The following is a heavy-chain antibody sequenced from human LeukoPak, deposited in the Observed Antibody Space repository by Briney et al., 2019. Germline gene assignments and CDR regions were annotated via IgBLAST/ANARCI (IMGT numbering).Heavy chain of an antibody. D-gene: IGHD6-13*01. CDR1: GVTFSSYS. V-gene: IGHV3-48*01. Sequence: GGSLRLSCAASGVTFSSYSMNWVRQAPGKGLEWVSYISSSSSTIYYADSVKGRFTISRDNAKNSLYLQMNSLRAEDTAVYYCARALPYSISWTGYGYWGQGTLVTVSS. CDR2: ISSSSSTI. CDR3: ARALPYSISWTGYGY. J-gene: IGHJ4*02.